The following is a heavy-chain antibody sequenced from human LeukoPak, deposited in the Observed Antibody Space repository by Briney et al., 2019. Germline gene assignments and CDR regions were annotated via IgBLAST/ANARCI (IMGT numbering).Heavy chain of an antibody. CDR1: ILSDCSYG. V-gene: IGHV3-33*01. D-gene: IGHD4-17*01. CDR3: ARDATQYGDSHFDW. CDR2: IWHVGSHQ. Sequence: PGGSLRLSCSASILSDCSYGTQCVRQGPRKGVEWVVDIWHVGSHQYYADPEKGRFNISRDNCRNTLYLQMARLRVEDTAVYYCARDATQYGDSHFDWWGQGTLVAVSS. J-gene: IGHJ4*02.